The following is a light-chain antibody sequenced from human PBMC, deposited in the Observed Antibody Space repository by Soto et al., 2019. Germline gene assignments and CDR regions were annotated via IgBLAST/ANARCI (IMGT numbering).Light chain of an antibody. CDR2: EVT. Sequence: QSVLTQPPSSSGYRGQSVTISCTGTSSDVGGYNFVSWYQQHPGKAPKLIIYEVTQRPSGVPDRFSGSKSGNTASLTVSGLQSEDEAEYYCCSFAGRNSRVFGTGTKVTVL. CDR1: SSDVGGYNF. CDR3: CSFAGRNSRV. V-gene: IGLV2-8*01. J-gene: IGLJ1*01.